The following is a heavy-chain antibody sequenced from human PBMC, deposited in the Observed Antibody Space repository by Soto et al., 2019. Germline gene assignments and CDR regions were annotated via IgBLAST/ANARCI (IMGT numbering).Heavy chain of an antibody. J-gene: IGHJ3*02. V-gene: IGHV4-30-4*01. D-gene: IGHD2-15*01. Sequence: QVQLQESGPGLVKPSQTLSLTCPVSGGSISTGDAFCSWVRQSPGKGLEWIGHIYYSGNTDYNPSLKSRLSISVDRSTNHFSLQLRSVTDADTAVYYCARFRSSAVSGESAFDIWGKGTMVTVSS. CDR1: GGSISTGDAF. CDR2: IYYSGNT. CDR3: ARFRSSAVSGESAFDI.